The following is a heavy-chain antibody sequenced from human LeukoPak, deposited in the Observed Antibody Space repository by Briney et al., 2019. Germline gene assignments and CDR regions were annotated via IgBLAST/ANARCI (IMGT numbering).Heavy chain of an antibody. CDR1: GYTFTGYW. D-gene: IGHD5-24*01. CDR2: ISPSGGST. J-gene: IGHJ5*02. Sequence: ASVKVSCKAFGYTFTGYWMHWVRQAPGQGPEWMGVISPSGGSTIYAQKFKGRVTLTRDMSTSTDYLELSSLRSEDTAVYYCATDNSVRDGAWWFNPWGQGTLVTVSS. CDR3: ATDNSVRDGAWWFNP. V-gene: IGHV1-46*01.